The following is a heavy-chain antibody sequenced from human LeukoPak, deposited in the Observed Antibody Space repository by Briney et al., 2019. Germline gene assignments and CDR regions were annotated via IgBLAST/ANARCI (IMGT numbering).Heavy chain of an antibody. CDR2: IYYSGST. D-gene: IGHD3-9*01. CDR3: ARDRYDILTGLPVYYFDY. Sequence: HPSETLSLTCTVSGGSISSSSYYWAWIRQPPGKGLEWIGNIYYSGSTYYNPSLKSRVTISVDTSKNQFSLKLSSVTAADTAVYYCARDRYDILTGLPVYYFDYWGQGTLVTVSS. CDR1: GGSISSSSYY. V-gene: IGHV4-39*07. J-gene: IGHJ4*02.